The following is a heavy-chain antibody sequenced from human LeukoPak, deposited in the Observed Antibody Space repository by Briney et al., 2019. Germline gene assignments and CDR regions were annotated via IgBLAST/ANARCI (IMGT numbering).Heavy chain of an antibody. CDR2: ISSSGSTI. J-gene: IGHJ4*02. CDR3: AGERSYCVGDCYSGFDY. CDR1: GFTFSSYE. Sequence: PGGSLRLSCAASGFTFSSYEMNWVRQAPGKGLEWVSYISSSGSTIYYADSVKGRFTISRDNAKNSLYLQMNSLRAEDAAVYYCAGERSYCVGDCYSGFDYWGQGTLVTVSS. V-gene: IGHV3-48*03. D-gene: IGHD2-21*02.